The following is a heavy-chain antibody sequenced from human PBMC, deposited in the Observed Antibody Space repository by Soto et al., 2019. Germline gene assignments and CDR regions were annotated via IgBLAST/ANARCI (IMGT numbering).Heavy chain of an antibody. Sequence: GGSLRLSCAASGFTFSSYAMSWVRQAPGKGLEWVSAISGSGGSTYYADSVKGRFTISRDNSKNTLYLQMNSLRAEDTAVYYCARGVDTAMVYYYYGMDVWGQGTTVTV. CDR3: ARGVDTAMVYYYYGMDV. V-gene: IGHV3-23*01. CDR2: ISGSGGST. CDR1: GFTFSSYA. D-gene: IGHD5-18*01. J-gene: IGHJ6*02.